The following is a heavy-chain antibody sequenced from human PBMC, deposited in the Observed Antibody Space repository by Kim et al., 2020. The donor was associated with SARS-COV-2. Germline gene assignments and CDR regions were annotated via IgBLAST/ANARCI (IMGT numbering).Heavy chain of an antibody. CDR3: ARGVSTEEWLFHPSKLDYFDY. CDR1: GGSISSYY. J-gene: IGHJ4*02. V-gene: IGHV4-59*08. CDR2: IYYSGST. D-gene: IGHD3-3*01. Sequence: SETLSLTCTVSGGSISSYYWSWIRQPPGKGLEWIGYIYYSGSTNYNPSLKSRVTISVDTSKNQFSLKLSSVTAADTAVYYCARGVSTEEWLFHPSKLDYFDYWGQGTLVTVSS.